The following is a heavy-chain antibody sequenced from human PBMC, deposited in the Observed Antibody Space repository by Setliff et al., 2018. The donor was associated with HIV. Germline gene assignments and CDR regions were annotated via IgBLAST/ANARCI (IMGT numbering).Heavy chain of an antibody. CDR2: IYYGGNT. D-gene: IGHD5-18*01. CDR3: ARGSSGYSYAYYYYYMDV. V-gene: IGHV4-59*01. CDR1: GGSISSYY. J-gene: IGHJ6*03. Sequence: SETLSLTCTVSGGSISSYYWSWIRQSQGKGLEWIGHIYYGGNTKYNPSLKSRVTMSSDTSRNQFSMKLNSLTAADTAVYYCARGSSGYSYAYYYYYMDVWGKGTTVTVSS.